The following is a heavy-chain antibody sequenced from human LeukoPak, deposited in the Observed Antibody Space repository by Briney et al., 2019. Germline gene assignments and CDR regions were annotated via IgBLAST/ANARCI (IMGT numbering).Heavy chain of an antibody. V-gene: IGHV3-30*02. CDR2: IRYDGSNK. D-gene: IGHD2-15*01. Sequence: GGSLRLSCAASGFTFSSYGMHWVRQAPGKGLEGVAFIRYDGSNKYYADSVKGRFTISRDNSKNTLYLQMNSLRAEDTAVYYCAKDIQDIVVVVAATYPDYWGQGTLVTVSS. CDR3: AKDIQDIVVVVAATYPDY. CDR1: GFTFSSYG. J-gene: IGHJ4*02.